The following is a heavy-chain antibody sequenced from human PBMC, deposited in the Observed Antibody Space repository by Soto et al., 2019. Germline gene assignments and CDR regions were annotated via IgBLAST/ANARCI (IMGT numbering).Heavy chain of an antibody. Sequence: SETLSLTCTVSGGSISSYYWSWIRQPPGKGLEWIGYIYYSGSTNYNPSLKSRVTISVDTSKNQFSLKLSSVTAADTAVYYCARGRAGTYYYGSGSYYIDYWGQGTLVTVSS. CDR2: IYYSGST. D-gene: IGHD3-10*01. CDR3: ARGRAGTYYYGSGSYYIDY. CDR1: GGSISSYY. V-gene: IGHV4-59*01. J-gene: IGHJ4*02.